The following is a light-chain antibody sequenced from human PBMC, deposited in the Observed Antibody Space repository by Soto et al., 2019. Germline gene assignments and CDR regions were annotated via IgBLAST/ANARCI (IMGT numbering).Light chain of an antibody. CDR2: EVS. Sequence: SALTQPPSASGSPGQSVAISCTGTSSDVGGYSYVSWYQQHPGKAPKLMIYEVSKRPSGVPDRFSGSKSGNTASLTVSGLQAEDEADYYCSSYARNRDVLFGGGTQLTVL. J-gene: IGLJ2*01. V-gene: IGLV2-8*01. CDR3: SSYARNRDVL. CDR1: SSDVGGYSY.